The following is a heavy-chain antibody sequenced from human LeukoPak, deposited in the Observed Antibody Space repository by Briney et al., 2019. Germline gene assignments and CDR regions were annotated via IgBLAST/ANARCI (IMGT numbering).Heavy chain of an antibody. V-gene: IGHV4-59*01. J-gene: IGHJ3*02. CDR2: IHHSGST. CDR1: GGSISSYY. Sequence: SETLSLTCSVSGGSISSYYWSWMRQSPGKGLEWIGYIHHSGSTNFNPSLKSRVTISVDTSKNQFSLKVSSVTAADTAVYYCARGPTGYEIEAFDIWGQGTMVTVSS. CDR3: ARGPTGYEIEAFDI. D-gene: IGHD3-9*01.